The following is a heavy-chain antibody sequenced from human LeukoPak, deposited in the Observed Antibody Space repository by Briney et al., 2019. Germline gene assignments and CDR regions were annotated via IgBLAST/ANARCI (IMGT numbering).Heavy chain of an antibody. CDR2: IWYDGSNK. V-gene: IGHV3-33*01. Sequence: VGSLRLSCAASGFTFISYVMHWVRQAPGKGLEWVAVIWYDGSNKYYADSVKGRFTSSRDNAKNSLYLQMSSLRDEDTAVYYCATIRSNDGRLPIDYWGRGTLVTDSS. J-gene: IGHJ4*02. D-gene: IGHD2-15*01. CDR3: ATIRSNDGRLPIDY. CDR1: GFTFISYV.